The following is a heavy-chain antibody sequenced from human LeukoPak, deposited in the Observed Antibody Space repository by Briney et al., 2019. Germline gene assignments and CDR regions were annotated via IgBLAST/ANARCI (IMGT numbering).Heavy chain of an antibody. Sequence: ASVKVSCTASGYTFTSYGISWVRPAPGQGLEWMGWISAYTGNTNYAQKLQGRVTMTTDTSTSTAYMELRSLRSDDTAVYYCARASSTRGNYYYGMDVWGQGTTVTVSS. D-gene: IGHD2-2*01. CDR2: ISAYTGNT. V-gene: IGHV1-18*01. CDR3: ARASSTRGNYYYGMDV. CDR1: GYTFTSYG. J-gene: IGHJ6*02.